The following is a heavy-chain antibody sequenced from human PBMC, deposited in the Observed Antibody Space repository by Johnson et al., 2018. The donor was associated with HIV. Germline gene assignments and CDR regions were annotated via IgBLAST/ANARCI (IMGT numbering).Heavy chain of an antibody. J-gene: IGHJ3*02. CDR3: ARLFYYEAFDI. CDR1: GFTVSSNY. Sequence: VQLVESGGGVVQPGRSRRLSCAASGFTVSSNYMSWVRQAPGKGLEWVSVIYSGGSTYYADSVKGRFTISRDNSKNTLYLQMNSLRAEDTAVYYCARLFYYEAFDIWGQGTMVTVSS. CDR2: IYSGGST. D-gene: IGHD3-10*01. V-gene: IGHV3-66*01.